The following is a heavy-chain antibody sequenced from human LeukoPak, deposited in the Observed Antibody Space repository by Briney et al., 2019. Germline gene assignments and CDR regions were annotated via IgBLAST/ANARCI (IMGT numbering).Heavy chain of an antibody. V-gene: IGHV4-31*03. J-gene: IGHJ3*02. Sequence: PSQTLSLTCTVSGGSISSGGYYWSWIRQHPGKGLEWIGYIYYSGSTYYNPSLKSRVTISVDTSKNQFSLKLSSVTAADTAVYYCARVYYYDSSGSPPYFDIWGQGTMATVSS. D-gene: IGHD3-22*01. CDR1: GGSISSGGYY. CDR2: IYYSGST. CDR3: ARVYYYDSSGSPPYFDI.